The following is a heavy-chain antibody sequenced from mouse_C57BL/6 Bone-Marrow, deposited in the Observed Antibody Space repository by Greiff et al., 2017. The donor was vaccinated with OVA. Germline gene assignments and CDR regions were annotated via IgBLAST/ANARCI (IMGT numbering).Heavy chain of an antibody. Sequence: VQVVESGAELVMPGASVKLSCKASGYTFTSYWLHWVKQRPGQGLEWIGEIDPSDSYTNYNQKFKGKSTLTVDKSSSTAYMQLSSLTSEDSAVYYCARGGGVRRGFAYWGQGTLVTVSA. CDR2: IDPSDSYT. CDR3: ARGGGVRRGFAY. V-gene: IGHV1-69*01. J-gene: IGHJ3*01. CDR1: GYTFTSYW. D-gene: IGHD2-14*01.